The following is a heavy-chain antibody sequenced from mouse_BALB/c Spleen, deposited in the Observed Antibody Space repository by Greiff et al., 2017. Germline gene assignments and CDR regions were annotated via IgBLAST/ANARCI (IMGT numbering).Heavy chain of an antibody. CDR2: ISSGGSYT. Sequence: EVKVEESGGGLVKPGGSLKLSCAASGFTFSSYAMSWVRQSPEKRLEWVAEISSGGSYTYYPDTVTGRFTISRDNAKNTLYLEMSSLRSEDTAMYYCAREKTGTFDYWGQGTTLTVSS. CDR1: GFTFSSYA. J-gene: IGHJ2*01. V-gene: IGHV5-9-4*01. CDR3: AREKTGTFDY. D-gene: IGHD4-1*01.